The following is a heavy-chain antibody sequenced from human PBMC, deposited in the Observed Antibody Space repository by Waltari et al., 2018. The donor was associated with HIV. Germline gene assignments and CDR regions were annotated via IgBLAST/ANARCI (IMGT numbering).Heavy chain of an antibody. V-gene: IGHV1-2*02. Sequence: KKPGASVKVSCKASGYTFTSYYIHWVRQAPGQGLEWMGWINPNSGGTNYTQKFQGRVTMTRATSITTAYMELSRLRSDDTAVYYCAKSPGTWSTRDWGQGTLVTVSS. CDR1: GYTFTSYY. CDR2: INPNSGGT. J-gene: IGHJ4*02. CDR3: AKSPGTWSTRD. D-gene: IGHD1-1*01.